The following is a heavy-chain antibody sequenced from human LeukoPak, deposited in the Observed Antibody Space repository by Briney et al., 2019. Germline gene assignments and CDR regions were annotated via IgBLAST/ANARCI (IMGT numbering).Heavy chain of an antibody. CDR3: ARTSVDRTDTAMSWYFDL. D-gene: IGHD5-18*01. Sequence: SETLSLTCAVSGGSISSSNWWSWVRQPPGKGLEWIGEIYHSGSTNYNPSLKSRVTISVDKSKNQFSLKLSSVTAADTAVYYCARTSVDRTDTAMSWYFDLWGRGTLVTVSS. CDR1: GGSISSSNW. CDR2: IYHSGST. J-gene: IGHJ2*01. V-gene: IGHV4-4*02.